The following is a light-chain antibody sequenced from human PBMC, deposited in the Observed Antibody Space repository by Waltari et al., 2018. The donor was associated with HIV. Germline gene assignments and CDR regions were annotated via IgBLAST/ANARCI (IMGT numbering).Light chain of an antibody. CDR2: GDN. CDR1: TLPKRN. CDR3: YSTDTTGYERV. J-gene: IGLJ3*02. Sequence: SYELTQPPSVSVYPGQTATIPCPGDTLPKRNAYWSQQRSGQAPVCVIYGDNNRPSGSPERFSRSTSGTMTTWNVSRAQVEDEADYYCYSTDTTGYERVFGGGTKLTVL. V-gene: IGLV3-10*01.